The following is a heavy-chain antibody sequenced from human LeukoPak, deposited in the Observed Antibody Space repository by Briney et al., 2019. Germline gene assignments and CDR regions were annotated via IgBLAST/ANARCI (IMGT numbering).Heavy chain of an antibody. CDR2: TRSSGGST. J-gene: IGHJ4*02. CDR1: GFTFSSYA. CDR3: AKCSNYYVSGSSLDFAY. D-gene: IGHD3-10*01. V-gene: IGHV3-23*01. Sequence: RGSLRLSCAASGFTFSSYAMTWVRQAPGKRLEWVSTTRSSGGSTYYADSVKGRFTISRDNSKNTLYLQMNSLRAEDTAVCYCAKCSNYYVSGSSLDFAYWGQGTLVTVSS.